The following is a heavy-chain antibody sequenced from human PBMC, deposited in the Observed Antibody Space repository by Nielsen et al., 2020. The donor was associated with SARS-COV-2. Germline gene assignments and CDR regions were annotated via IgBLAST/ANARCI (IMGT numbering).Heavy chain of an antibody. CDR3: TRLRSGYRYYYGLDV. J-gene: IGHJ6*02. CDR1: GFSFSAST. D-gene: IGHD5-18*01. Sequence: GESLKISCAASGFSFSASTMEWVRQVSGKGLEWVGRIRNKDNRYATLYAATVKGRFTISRDDSKNTAYLQMNSLKTEGTAVYYCTRLRSGYRYYYGLDVWGQGTTVAVSS. V-gene: IGHV3-73*01. CDR2: IRNKDNRYAT.